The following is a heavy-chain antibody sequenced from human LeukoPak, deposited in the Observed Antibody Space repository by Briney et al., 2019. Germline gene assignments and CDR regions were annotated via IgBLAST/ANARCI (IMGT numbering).Heavy chain of an antibody. V-gene: IGHV1-46*01. J-gene: IGHJ4*02. CDR3: ARDALRDTVVVVAPHLDY. CDR1: GYTFTSYY. D-gene: IGHD2-15*01. CDR2: INPSGGST. Sequence: GASVKVSCKASGYTFTSYYMHWVRQAPGQGLEWMGIINPSGGSTSYAQKFQGRVTMTRDMSTSTVYMELSSLRSEDTAVYYCARDALRDTVVVVAPHLDYWGQGTLVTVSS.